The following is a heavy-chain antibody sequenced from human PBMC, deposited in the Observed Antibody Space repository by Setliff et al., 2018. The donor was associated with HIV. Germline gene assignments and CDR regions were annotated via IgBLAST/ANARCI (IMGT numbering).Heavy chain of an antibody. Sequence: SETQSLTCAVSGDSIGTYSWHWIRQPPGKGLEWIGYIYGGGSTGYNPSLTSRVTMSADTPNNRFALKLSSVTAADTAVYYCARRAVQDGSVTSSNWFESWGQGTLVTVS. J-gene: IGHJ5*01. CDR3: ARRAVQDGSVTSSNWFES. V-gene: IGHV4-4*09. CDR1: GDSIGTYS. CDR2: IYGGGST. D-gene: IGHD2-2*01.